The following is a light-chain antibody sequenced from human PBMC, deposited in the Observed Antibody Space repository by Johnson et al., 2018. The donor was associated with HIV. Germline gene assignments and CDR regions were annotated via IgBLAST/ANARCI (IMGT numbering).Light chain of an antibody. V-gene: IGLV1-51*01. Sequence: QSVLTQPPSVSAAPGQKVTISCSGSSSNIGNNYVSWYQQLPGTAPKLLIYDNNKRPSGIPDRFSGSKSGTSATLGITGLQTGDEADYYCGTWDSGLSGGLYLFGPVTKVTVL. J-gene: IGLJ1*01. CDR2: DNN. CDR3: GTWDSGLSGGLYL. CDR1: SSNIGNNY.